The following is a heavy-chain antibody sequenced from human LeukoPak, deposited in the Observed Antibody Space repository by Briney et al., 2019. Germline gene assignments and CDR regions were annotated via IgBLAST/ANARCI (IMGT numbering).Heavy chain of an antibody. V-gene: IGHV3-23*01. Sequence: GGSLRLSCAASGFTFSSYAMSWVRQAPGKGLEWVSAISGSGGSTYYADSVKGRFTISRDNSKNTLYLQMNSLRAEDTAVYYCAKDTEDSDYYDSSGYYDCWGQGTLVTVSS. CDR2: ISGSGGST. CDR3: AKDTEDSDYYDSSGYYDC. CDR1: GFTFSSYA. D-gene: IGHD3-22*01. J-gene: IGHJ4*02.